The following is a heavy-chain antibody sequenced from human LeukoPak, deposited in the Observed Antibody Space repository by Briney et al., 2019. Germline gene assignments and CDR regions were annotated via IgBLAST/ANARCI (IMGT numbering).Heavy chain of an antibody. J-gene: IGHJ6*02. D-gene: IGHD2-15*01. V-gene: IGHV1-69*13. CDR2: IIPIFGTA. Sequence: SVKVSCKASGGTFSSYAISWVRQAPGQGLEWMGGIIPIFGTANYAQKFQGKVTITADESTSTAYMELSSLRSEDTAVYYCASPLLGYCSGGSCYNLDYYYYYGMDVWGQGTTVTVSS. CDR3: ASPLLGYCSGGSCYNLDYYYYYGMDV. CDR1: GGTFSSYA.